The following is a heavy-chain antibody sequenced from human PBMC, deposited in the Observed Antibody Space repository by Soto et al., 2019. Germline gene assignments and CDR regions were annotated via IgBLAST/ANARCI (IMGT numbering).Heavy chain of an antibody. D-gene: IGHD4-4*01. CDR2: ISYDGSNK. CDR1: GFTFSSYA. CDR3: ARDPKNSNYFDY. J-gene: IGHJ4*02. Sequence: GGSLRLSCAASGFTFSSYAMHWVRQAPGKGLEWVAVISYDGSNKYYADSVKGRFTISRDNSKNTLYLQMNSLRAEDTAVYYCARDPKNSNYFDYWGQGTLVTVSS. V-gene: IGHV3-30-3*01.